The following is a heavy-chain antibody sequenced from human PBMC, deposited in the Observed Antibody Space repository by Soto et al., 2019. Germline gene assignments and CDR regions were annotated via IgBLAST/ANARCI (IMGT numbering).Heavy chain of an antibody. CDR2: INPNSGGT. CDR3: ARVAPYCSGGSCYRDAFDI. V-gene: IGHV1-2*02. J-gene: IGHJ3*02. CDR1: GYTFTGYY. D-gene: IGHD2-15*01. Sequence: ASVKFSCKASGYTFTGYYMHRVRQAPGQGLEWMGWINPNSGGTNYAQKFQGRVTMTRDTSISTAYMELSRLRSDDTAVYYCARVAPYCSGGSCYRDAFDIWGQGTMVT.